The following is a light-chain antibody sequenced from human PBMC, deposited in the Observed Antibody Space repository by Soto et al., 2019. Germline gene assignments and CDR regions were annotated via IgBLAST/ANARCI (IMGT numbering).Light chain of an antibody. CDR1: QSVSSNY. J-gene: IGKJ4*01. Sequence: ESVLTQSPGTLSLSPGQRATLSCRASQSVSSNYLAWYQQKPGQAPRLLIYGASTRAAGIPDRFSGSGSGTDFTLTISSLQPDDFATYYCQQYETYSPLTFGGGTKVDIK. V-gene: IGKV3-20*01. CDR3: QQYETYSPLT. CDR2: GAS.